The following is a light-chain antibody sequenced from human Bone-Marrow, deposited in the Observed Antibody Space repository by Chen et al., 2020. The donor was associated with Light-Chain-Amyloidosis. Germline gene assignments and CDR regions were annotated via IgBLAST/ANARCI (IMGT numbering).Light chain of an antibody. J-gene: IGLJ1*01. CDR2: EVT. CDR3: RSYTITNTLV. V-gene: IGLV2-14*01. Sequence: QSALTQPASVSGSPGQSITISCTGTSSDVGGDNHVSWYQQHPDKAPKLMIYEVTNRPSWVPARFSGSKSDNAAYLTISGLQTEDEADYFCRSYTITNTLVFGSGTRVTVL. CDR1: SSDVGGDNH.